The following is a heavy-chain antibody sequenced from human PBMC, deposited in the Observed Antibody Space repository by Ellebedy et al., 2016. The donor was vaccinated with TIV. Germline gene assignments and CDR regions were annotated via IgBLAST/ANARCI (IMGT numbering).Heavy chain of an antibody. CDR3: ARDSGGATHRPLDY. CDR1: GGSISSGGYY. D-gene: IGHD1-26*01. Sequence: MPSETLSLTCTVSGGSISSGGYYWSWIRQHPGKGLEWIGYIYYSGSTYYNPSLKSRVTISVDTSKNQFSLKLSSVTAADTAVYYCARDSGGATHRPLDYWGQGTLVTVSS. V-gene: IGHV4-31*03. J-gene: IGHJ4*02. CDR2: IYYSGST.